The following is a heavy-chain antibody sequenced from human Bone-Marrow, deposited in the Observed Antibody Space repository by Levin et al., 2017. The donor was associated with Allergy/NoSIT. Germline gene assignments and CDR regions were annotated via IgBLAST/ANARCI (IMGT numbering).Heavy chain of an antibody. CDR1: GFTFSAYY. CDR2: ISTSGSTI. J-gene: IGHJ4*02. CDR3: ARERMVRGPDDH. V-gene: IGHV3-11*01. Sequence: GESLKISCAASGFTFSAYYMTWIRQAPGKGLEWVSYISTSGSTIYYADSVKGRFTISRDNAKNSLYLHMNSLRAEDTAIYYCARERMVRGPDDHWGQGTLVTVSS. D-gene: IGHD3-10*01.